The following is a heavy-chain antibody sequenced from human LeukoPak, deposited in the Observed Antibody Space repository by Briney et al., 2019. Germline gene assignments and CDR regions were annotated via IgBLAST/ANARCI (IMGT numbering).Heavy chain of an antibody. CDR2: MNPNNGRT. CDR1: EYTFINYD. D-gene: IGHD1-7*01. Sequence: ASVKVSCKASEYTFINYDINWVRQATGQGLEWMGWMNPNNGRTGYAQKFQGRVTMTRNSSISTAYMELNILTSDDTAVYYCARGSWITGATSYYYHMDVWGKGTTVTVSS. CDR3: ARGSWITGATSYYYHMDV. V-gene: IGHV1-8*01. J-gene: IGHJ6*03.